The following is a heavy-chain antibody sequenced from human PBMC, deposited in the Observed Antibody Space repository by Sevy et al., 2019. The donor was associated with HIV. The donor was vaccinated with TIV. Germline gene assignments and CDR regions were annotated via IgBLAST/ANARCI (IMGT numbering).Heavy chain of an antibody. CDR2: IYYNGDT. Sequence: SETLSLTCSVSGGSISNGDYYWAWIRLPPGKGLEWIGIIYYNGDTYYNPSLKSRVTVSVDMSKNQFSLRLSSVTAADTAIYYCARHRAHHDYADPWGQGTLVTVSS. V-gene: IGHV4-39*01. CDR1: GGSISNGDYY. D-gene: IGHD4-17*01. J-gene: IGHJ5*02. CDR3: ARHRAHHDYADP.